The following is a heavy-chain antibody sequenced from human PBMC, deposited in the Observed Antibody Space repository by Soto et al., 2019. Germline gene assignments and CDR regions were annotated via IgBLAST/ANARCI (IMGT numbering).Heavy chain of an antibody. J-gene: IGHJ4*02. D-gene: IGHD3-22*01. CDR1: GGSISSSSYY. CDR2: IYYSGST. V-gene: IGHV4-39*01. Sequence: PSETLSLTCTVSGGSISSSSYYWGWIRQPPGKGLEWIGSIYYSGSTYYNPSLKSRVTISVDTSKNQFSLKLSSVTAADTAVYYCARHARGYYDSSGYSLPDLFDYWGQGTLVTVSS. CDR3: ARHARGYYDSSGYSLPDLFDY.